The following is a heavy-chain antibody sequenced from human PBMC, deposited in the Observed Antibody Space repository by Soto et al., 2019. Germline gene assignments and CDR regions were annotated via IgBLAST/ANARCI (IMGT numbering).Heavy chain of an antibody. CDR2: SSGYNGNT. CDR3: AGDKGAYCGGDCYSTWFDP. D-gene: IGHD2-21*02. Sequence: QVQLVQSGAEVKKPGASVKVSCKASGYTFTSYGISWVRQAPGQGLEWMGWSSGYNGNTNYAQKLQGRVTMTTDTSTSTAYMELRSRRSDDTAVYYCAGDKGAYCGGDCYSTWFDPWGQGTLVTVSS. V-gene: IGHV1-18*01. J-gene: IGHJ5*02. CDR1: GYTFTSYG.